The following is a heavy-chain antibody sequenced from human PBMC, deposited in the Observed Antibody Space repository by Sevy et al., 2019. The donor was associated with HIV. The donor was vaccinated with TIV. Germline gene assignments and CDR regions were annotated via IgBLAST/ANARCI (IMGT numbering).Heavy chain of an antibody. CDR1: GFTFDDYA. V-gene: IGHV3-43D*03. Sequence: GGSLRLSCAASGFTFDDYAMHWVRQAPGKGLEWVSLISWDGGSTYYADSVKGRFTISRDNSKNSLYLQMNSLRAEDTALYDCAKDIEITMVRGVTPTHYGMDVWGQGTTVTVSS. J-gene: IGHJ6*02. D-gene: IGHD3-10*01. CDR2: ISWDGGST. CDR3: AKDIEITMVRGVTPTHYGMDV.